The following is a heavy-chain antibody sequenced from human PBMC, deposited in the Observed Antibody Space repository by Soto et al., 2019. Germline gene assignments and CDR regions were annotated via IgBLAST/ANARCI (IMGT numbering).Heavy chain of an antibody. Sequence: GGSLRLSCAASGLPVSTNYMSWVRQAPGKGLEWVSVISYDGNNKYYAESVKGRFTISRDTSKNTLYLQMNSLRPEDTAVYYCVADYVATDTFDIWGRGTMVTVSS. V-gene: IGHV3-30*03. CDR2: ISYDGNNK. J-gene: IGHJ3*02. D-gene: IGHD3-10*02. CDR3: VADYVATDTFDI. CDR1: GLPVSTNY.